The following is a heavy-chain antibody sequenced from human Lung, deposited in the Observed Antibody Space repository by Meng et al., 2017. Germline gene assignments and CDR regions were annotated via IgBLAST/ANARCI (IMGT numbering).Heavy chain of an antibody. V-gene: IGHV4-34*01. CDR3: ARGPTTMAHDFDY. CDR2: INHSGST. J-gene: IGHJ4*02. CDR1: GGSFSDYY. D-gene: IGHD4-11*01. Sequence: QVQLQQWGAGLLKPSETLSPTCVVSGGSFSDYYWSWIRQPPGKGLEWIGEINHSGSTNYNPSLENRATISVDTSQNNLSLKLSSVTAADSAVYYCARGPTTMAHDFDYWGQGTLVTVSS.